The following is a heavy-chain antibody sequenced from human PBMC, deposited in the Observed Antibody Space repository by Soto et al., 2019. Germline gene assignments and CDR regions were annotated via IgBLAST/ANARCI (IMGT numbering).Heavy chain of an antibody. V-gene: IGHV4-34*01. CDR3: ARYDFWSGYHWFDP. CDR1: GGSFSGYY. Sequence: LSLTCAVYGGSFSGYYWSWIRQPPGKGLEWIGEINHSGSTNYNPSLKSRVTISVDTSKNQFSLKLSSVTAADTAVYYCARYDFWSGYHWFDPWGQGTVVTVSS. D-gene: IGHD3-3*01. J-gene: IGHJ5*02. CDR2: INHSGST.